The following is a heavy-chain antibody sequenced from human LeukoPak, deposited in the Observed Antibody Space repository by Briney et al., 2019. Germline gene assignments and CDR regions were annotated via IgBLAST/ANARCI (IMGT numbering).Heavy chain of an antibody. J-gene: IGHJ4*02. V-gene: IGHV4-59*08. CDR2: IYYSGST. CDR1: GGSIGSYY. D-gene: IGHD3-3*01. Sequence: SETLSLTCNVSGGSIGSYYWSWIRQSSGKGLEWIGYIYYSGSTHYNPSLESRVTISVDTSKKHLSLKLSSVTAADTAVYYCARHSSGYYYLDYWGQGTLVTVSS. CDR3: ARHSSGYYYLDY.